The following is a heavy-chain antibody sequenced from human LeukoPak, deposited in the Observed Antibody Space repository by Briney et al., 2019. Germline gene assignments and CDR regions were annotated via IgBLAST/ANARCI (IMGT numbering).Heavy chain of an antibody. CDR1: GFTFSDYY. V-gene: IGHV3-11*01. CDR3: ASLPHYNWNPSYYFDY. J-gene: IGHJ4*02. Sequence: PGGSLRLSCAASGFTFSDYYMSWIRQAPGKGLEWVPYISSSGSTIYYADSVKGRFTISRDNAKNSLYLQMNSLRAEDTAVYYCASLPHYNWNPSYYFDYWGQGTLVTVSS. CDR2: ISSSGSTI. D-gene: IGHD1-20*01.